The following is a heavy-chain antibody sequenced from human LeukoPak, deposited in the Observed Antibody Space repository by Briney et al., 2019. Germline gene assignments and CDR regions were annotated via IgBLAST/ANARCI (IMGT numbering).Heavy chain of an antibody. D-gene: IGHD1-26*01. CDR2: INPNNGAT. V-gene: IGHV1-2*06. Sequence: EASVKVSCKASGGTFSSYAISWVRQAPGQGLEWMGRINPNNGATNYAQKLQGRVTITGDTSISTAYMELSSLRSDDTAVYYCTRESGSYHGNDYWGQGTLVTVSS. CDR1: GGTFSSYA. J-gene: IGHJ4*02. CDR3: TRESGSYHGNDY.